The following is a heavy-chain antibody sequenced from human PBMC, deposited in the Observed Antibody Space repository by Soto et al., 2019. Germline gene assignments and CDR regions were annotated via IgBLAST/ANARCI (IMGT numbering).Heavy chain of an antibody. J-gene: IGHJ5*02. D-gene: IGHD5-12*01. CDR1: GYSISSGYY. CDR3: AREVEMATIPNCFDP. CDR2: IYHSGST. Sequence: SETLSLTCAVSGYSISSGYYWGWIRQPPGKGLEWIGSIYHSGSTYYNPSLKSRVTISVDTSKNQFSLKLSSVTAADTAVYYCAREVEMATIPNCFDPWGQGTLVTVSS. V-gene: IGHV4-38-2*02.